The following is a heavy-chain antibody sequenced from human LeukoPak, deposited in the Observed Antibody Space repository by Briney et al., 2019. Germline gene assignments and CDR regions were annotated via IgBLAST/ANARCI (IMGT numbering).Heavy chain of an antibody. V-gene: IGHV4-38-2*02. CDR2: IYHSGST. Sequence: PSETLSLTCTVSGYSISSGYYWGWIRQPPGKGLEWIGSIYHSGSTYYNPSLKSRVTISVDTSKNQFSLKLSSVTAADTAVYYCARTNSYDSSGYFDYWGQGTLVTVSS. CDR3: ARTNSYDSSGYFDY. J-gene: IGHJ4*02. CDR1: GYSISSGYY. D-gene: IGHD3-22*01.